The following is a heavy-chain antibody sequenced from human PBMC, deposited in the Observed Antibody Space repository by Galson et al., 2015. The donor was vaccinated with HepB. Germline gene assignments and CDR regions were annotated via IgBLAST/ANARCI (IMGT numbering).Heavy chain of an antibody. CDR3: AKEGCTYPVGLCMVRGHYGMDG. Sequence: SLRLSCAASGFTFSSYAMSWVRQAPGKGLEWVSAISGSGGSTYYADSVKGRFTISRDNSKNTLYLQMNSLRAEDTAVYYCAKEGCTYPVGLCMVRGHYGMDGLGQGTKVTVS. V-gene: IGHV3-23*01. CDR1: GFTFSSYA. D-gene: IGHD3-10*01. CDR2: ISGSGGST. J-gene: IGHJ6*02.